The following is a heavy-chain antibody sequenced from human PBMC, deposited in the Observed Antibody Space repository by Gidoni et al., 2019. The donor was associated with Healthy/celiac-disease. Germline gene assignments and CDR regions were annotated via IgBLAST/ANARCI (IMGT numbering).Heavy chain of an antibody. J-gene: IGHJ6*02. D-gene: IGHD3-10*01. Sequence: LKESGPVLVTPTETLTLTCTVSGFSLRNARMGVSWIRQPPGKALEWLAHIFSNDEKSYSTSLKSRLTISKDTSKSQVVLTMTNMDPVDTATYYCARSACYVSGSFLLCYYGMDVWGQGTTVTVSS. CDR2: IFSNDEK. V-gene: IGHV2-26*01. CDR1: GFSLRNARMG. CDR3: ARSACYVSGSFLLCYYGMDV.